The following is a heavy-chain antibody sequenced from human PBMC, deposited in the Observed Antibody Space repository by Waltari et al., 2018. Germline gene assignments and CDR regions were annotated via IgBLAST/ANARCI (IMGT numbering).Heavy chain of an antibody. V-gene: IGHV1-18*01. CDR2: ISAYNGNT. Sequence: QVQLVQSGAEVKKPGASVKVSCKASGYTFTSYGISWVRQAPGQGLEWMGWISAYNGNTNAAQKLQGRVTMTTDTCTSTVYMELRSLRSDDTAVYYCAREGVEYNWNDGSNWFDPWGQGTLVTVSS. J-gene: IGHJ5*02. CDR3: AREGVEYNWNDGSNWFDP. CDR1: GYTFTSYG. D-gene: IGHD1-20*01.